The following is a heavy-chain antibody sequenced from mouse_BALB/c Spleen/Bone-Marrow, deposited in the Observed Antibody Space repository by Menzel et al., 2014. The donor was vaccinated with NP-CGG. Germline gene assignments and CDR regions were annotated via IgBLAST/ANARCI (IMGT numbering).Heavy chain of an antibody. J-gene: IGHJ2*01. CDR2: IYPSDNYT. V-gene: IGHV1-69*02. Sequence: QVQLKQSGAEPVRPGASVKLSCKTSGYTFTSYWINWVKQRPGQGLEWIGNIYPSDNYTNYNQKFKDKATLTVDISPTTAYMQLSSPTSEDSAVYYCTRTYEYFDYWGQGTTLTASP. D-gene: IGHD2-3*01. CDR3: TRTYEYFDY. CDR1: GYTFTSYW.